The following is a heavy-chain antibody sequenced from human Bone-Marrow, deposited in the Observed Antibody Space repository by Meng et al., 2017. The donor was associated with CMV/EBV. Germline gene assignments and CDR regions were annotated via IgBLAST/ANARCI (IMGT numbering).Heavy chain of an antibody. CDR1: GYMFISYD. CDR3: ARDPDYGGLPTMGLFDP. Sequence: ASVKVSCKASGYMFISYDINWVRQAPGQGLEWMGWVNPDSTNIGVAQKFQGRVIFTTNTSIRTAYMELSSLRSEDTAVYYCARDPDYGGLPTMGLFDPWGQGTLVTVSS. CDR2: VNPDSTNI. D-gene: IGHD4-23*01. J-gene: IGHJ5*02. V-gene: IGHV1-8*03.